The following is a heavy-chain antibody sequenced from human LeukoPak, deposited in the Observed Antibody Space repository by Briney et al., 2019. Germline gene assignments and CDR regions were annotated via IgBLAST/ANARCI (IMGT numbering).Heavy chain of an antibody. D-gene: IGHD1-26*01. CDR1: GFTVSTNH. CDR3: AKSLLTTASGTGRAFDL. Sequence: GGSLRLSCVASGFTVSTNHINWVRQAPGRGLEWVSVIHNGGSTYYADSVKGRFTISRDNSKNTLYLQMNSLRADDTAEYYCAKSLLTTASGTGRAFDLWGQGTMVTVSS. J-gene: IGHJ3*01. CDR2: IHNGGST. V-gene: IGHV3-53*01.